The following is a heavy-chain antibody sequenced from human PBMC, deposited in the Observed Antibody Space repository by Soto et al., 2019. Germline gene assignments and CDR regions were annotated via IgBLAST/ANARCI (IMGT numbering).Heavy chain of an antibody. CDR1: GGSISSNNW. Sequence: QVQLQESGPGLVKPSGTLSLTCAVSGGSISSNNWWSWVRQPPGKGLEWIGEIYQSGSTNYNPYLKSRVTISADKSMNQLSLRLSSVTAADTAVYYCARRYDYAKDVWGQGTTVTVSS. CDR2: IYQSGST. J-gene: IGHJ6*02. V-gene: IGHV4-4*02. CDR3: ARRYDYAKDV.